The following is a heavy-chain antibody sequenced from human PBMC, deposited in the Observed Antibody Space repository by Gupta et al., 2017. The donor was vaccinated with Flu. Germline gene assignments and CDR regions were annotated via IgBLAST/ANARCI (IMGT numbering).Heavy chain of an antibody. D-gene: IGHD6-19*01. CDR2: INPSDGGT. CDR3: ARGRQDSRGWYEMEFDY. J-gene: IGHJ4*02. CDR1: GYTFSSNY. Sequence: QVQLVQSGAEVKKPGASVKVSCKASGYTFSSNYLHWVRQAPGQGLEWMGTINPSDGGTTYVQNFQGRVTMTKDTSTTTVYMKLSSLRYEDTAVYYCARGRQDSRGWYEMEFDYWGQGTLVTVSS. V-gene: IGHV1-46*01.